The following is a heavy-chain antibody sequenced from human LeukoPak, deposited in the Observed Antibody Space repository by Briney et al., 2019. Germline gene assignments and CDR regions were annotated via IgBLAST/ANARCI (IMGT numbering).Heavy chain of an antibody. J-gene: IGHJ2*01. V-gene: IGHV1-46*01. CDR1: GYTFTSYY. Sequence: ASVKVSCKASGYTFTSYYMHWVRHAPGQGLEWMGIINPSGGSTSYAQKFQGRVTMTRDTSTSTVYMELSSLRSEDTAVYYCARDPGREYDVDTAMGSPPDWYFDLWGRGTLVTVSS. CDR3: ARDPGREYDVDTAMGSPPDWYFDL. D-gene: IGHD5-18*01. CDR2: INPSGGST.